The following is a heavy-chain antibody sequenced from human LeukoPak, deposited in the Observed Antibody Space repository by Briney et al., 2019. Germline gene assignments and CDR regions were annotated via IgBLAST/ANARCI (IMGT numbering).Heavy chain of an antibody. V-gene: IGHV1-24*01. CDR2: FDPEDGET. CDR1: GYTLTELS. D-gene: IGHD6-13*01. J-gene: IGHJ5*02. Sequence: ASVKVSCKVSGYTLTELSMHWVRQAPGKGLEWMGGFDPEDGETIYAQKFQGRVTMTEDTSTDTAYMELSSLRSEDTAVYYCARGDGSSWIRNWFDPWGQGTLVTVSS. CDR3: ARGDGSSWIRNWFDP.